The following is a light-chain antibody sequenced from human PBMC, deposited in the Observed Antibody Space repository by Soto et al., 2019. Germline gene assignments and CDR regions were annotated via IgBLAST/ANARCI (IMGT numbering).Light chain of an antibody. CDR1: SSNIGAGYD. CDR3: QSYDSSLSGPSFV. Sequence: QSVLTQPPSVSGAPGQRVTISCTGSSSNIGAGYDVHWYQQLPGTAPKLLIYGNTNRPSGVPDRFSGSKSGTSASLAITGLQAEDDADYYCQSYDSSLSGPSFVFGTGTKVTVL. J-gene: IGLJ1*01. CDR2: GNT. V-gene: IGLV1-40*01.